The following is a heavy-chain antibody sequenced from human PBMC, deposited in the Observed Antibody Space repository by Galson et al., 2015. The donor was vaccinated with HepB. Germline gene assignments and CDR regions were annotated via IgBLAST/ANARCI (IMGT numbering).Heavy chain of an antibody. CDR1: GFTFSSYS. D-gene: IGHD4-17*01. Sequence: SLRLSCAASGFTFSSYSMNWVRQAPGKGLEWVSSISSSSNYIYYADSVKGRFTISRDNAKNSLYLQMNSLRAEDTAVYYCARVRTTVTTPVLDYWGQGTLVTVSS. V-gene: IGHV3-21*01. CDR2: ISSSSNYI. CDR3: ARVRTTVTTPVLDY. J-gene: IGHJ4*02.